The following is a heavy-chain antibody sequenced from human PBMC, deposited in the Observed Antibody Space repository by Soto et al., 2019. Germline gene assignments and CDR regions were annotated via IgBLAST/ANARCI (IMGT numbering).Heavy chain of an antibody. Sequence: ASVKVSCKASGYTFTGYYMHWVRQAPGQGLEWMGRINPNSGGTNYAQKFQGWVTMTRDTSISTAYMELSRLRSDDTAVYYCARGSYCGGDCQIKGDWFDPWGQGTLVTVSS. CDR3: ARGSYCGGDCQIKGDWFDP. CDR1: GYTFTGYY. V-gene: IGHV1-2*04. CDR2: INPNSGGT. D-gene: IGHD2-21*01. J-gene: IGHJ5*02.